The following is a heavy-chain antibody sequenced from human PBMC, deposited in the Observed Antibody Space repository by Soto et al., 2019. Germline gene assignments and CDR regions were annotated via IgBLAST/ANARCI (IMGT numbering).Heavy chain of an antibody. CDR2: IYYSGST. J-gene: IGHJ3*02. CDR1: GGSISSYY. Sequence: SETLSLTCTVSGGSISSYYWSWIRQPPGKGLEWIGYIYYSGSTNYNPSLKSRVTISVDTSKNQFSLKLSSVTAADTAVYYCARETYMSGSYSDAFDIWGQGTMVT. D-gene: IGHD1-26*01. V-gene: IGHV4-59*01. CDR3: ARETYMSGSYSDAFDI.